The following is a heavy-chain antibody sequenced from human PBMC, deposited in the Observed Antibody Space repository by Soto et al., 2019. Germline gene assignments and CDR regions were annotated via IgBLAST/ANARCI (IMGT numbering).Heavy chain of an antibody. V-gene: IGHV1-69*01. CDR1: GGTFSSYA. CDR3: VLGAVADTYYYYGMDV. CDR2: IIPTFGTA. D-gene: IGHD6-19*01. J-gene: IGHJ6*02. Sequence: QVQLVQSGAEVKKPGSSVKVSCKASGGTFSSYAISWVRQAPGQGLEWMGGIIPTFGTANYAQKFQGRVTITADESTSTAYMELSSLRSEDTAVYYCVLGAVADTYYYYGMDVWGQGTTVTVSS.